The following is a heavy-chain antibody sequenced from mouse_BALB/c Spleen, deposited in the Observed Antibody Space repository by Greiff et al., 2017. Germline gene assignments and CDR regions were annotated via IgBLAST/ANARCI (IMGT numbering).Heavy chain of an antibody. J-gene: IGHJ4*01. CDR2: IDPETGDT. CDR1: GFNIKDYY. CDR3: NAGGIYYGNHYAMDY. V-gene: IGHV14-4*02. D-gene: IGHD2-1*01. Sequence: VQLQQSGAELVRSGASVKLSCTASGFNIKDYYMHWVKQRPEQGLEWIGWIDPETGDTEYAPKFQGKATMTADTSSNTAYLQLSSLTSEDTAVYYCNAGGIYYGNHYAMDYWGQGTSVTVSS.